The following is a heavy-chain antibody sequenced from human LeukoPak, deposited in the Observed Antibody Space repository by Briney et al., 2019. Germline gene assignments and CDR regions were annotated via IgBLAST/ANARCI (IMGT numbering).Heavy chain of an antibody. CDR1: GFTFSSYA. V-gene: IGHV3-49*04. J-gene: IGHJ4*02. Sequence: PGGSLRLSCAASGFTFSSYAMSWVRQAPGKGLEWVGFIRSKAYGGTTEYAASVKGRFTISGDDSKSIAYLQMNSLKTEDTAVYYCTREVPTLNWGQGTLVTVSS. CDR2: IRSKAYGGTT. CDR3: TREVPTLN.